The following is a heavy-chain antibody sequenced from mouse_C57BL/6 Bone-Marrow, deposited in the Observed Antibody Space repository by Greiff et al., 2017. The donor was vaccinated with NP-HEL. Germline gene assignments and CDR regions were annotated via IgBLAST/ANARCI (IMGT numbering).Heavy chain of an antibody. Sequence: VQLQQSGAELARPGASVKLSCKASGYTFTSYGISWVKQRTGQGLEWIGEIYPRSGNTYYNEKFKGKATLTADKSSSTAYMELRSLTSEDSAVYFCARKTYYGNYERFAYWGQGTLVTVSA. CDR3: ARKTYYGNYERFAY. V-gene: IGHV1-81*01. J-gene: IGHJ3*01. D-gene: IGHD2-10*01. CDR1: GYTFTSYG. CDR2: IYPRSGNT.